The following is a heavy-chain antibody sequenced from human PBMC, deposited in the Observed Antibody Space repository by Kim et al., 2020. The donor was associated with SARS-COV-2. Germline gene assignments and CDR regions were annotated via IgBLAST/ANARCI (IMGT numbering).Heavy chain of an antibody. Sequence: VKGRFTISRDDSKNTLYLQMNSLKTEDTAVYYCTTDVGAKDPRLRLRDWWGQGTLVTVSS. D-gene: IGHD1-26*01. V-gene: IGHV3-15*01. CDR3: TTDVGAKDPRLRLRDW. J-gene: IGHJ4*02.